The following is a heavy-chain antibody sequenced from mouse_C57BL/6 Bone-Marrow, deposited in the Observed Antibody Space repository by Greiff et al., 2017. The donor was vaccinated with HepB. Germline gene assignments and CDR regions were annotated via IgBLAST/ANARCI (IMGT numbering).Heavy chain of an antibody. D-gene: IGHD2-2*01. Sequence: QVQLQQPGPELVKPGASVKISCKASGYAFSSSWMHWVKQRPGKGLEWIGRIYPGDGDTNYNGKFKGKATLTADTSSSTAYMQLSSLTSEDSAVYFCAYPGSFDDWGQGTTLTVSS. V-gene: IGHV1-82*01. CDR2: IYPGDGDT. J-gene: IGHJ2*01. CDR1: GYAFSSSW. CDR3: AYPGSFDD.